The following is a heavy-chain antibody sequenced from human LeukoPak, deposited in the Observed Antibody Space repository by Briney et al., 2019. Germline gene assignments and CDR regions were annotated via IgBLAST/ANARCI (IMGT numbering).Heavy chain of an antibody. J-gene: IGHJ3*02. CDR3: ARAPLLGYCSSTSCYIIDI. CDR2: INPNSGGT. CDR1: GYTFTGYY. Sequence: GASVEVSCKASGYTFTGYYMHWVRQAPGQGLEWMGWINPNSGGTNYAQKFQGRVTMTRDTSISTAYMELSRLRSDDTAVYYCARAPLLGYCSSTSCYIIDIWGQGTMVTVSS. D-gene: IGHD2-2*01. V-gene: IGHV1-2*02.